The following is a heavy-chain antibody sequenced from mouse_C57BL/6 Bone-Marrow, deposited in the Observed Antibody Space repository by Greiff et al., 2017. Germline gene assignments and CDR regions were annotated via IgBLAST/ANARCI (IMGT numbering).Heavy chain of an antibody. V-gene: IGHV3-6*01. CDR2: ISYDGSN. J-gene: IGHJ1*03. Sequence: VQLQQSGPGLVKPSQSLSLTCSVTGYSITSGYYWNWIRQFPGNKLEWMGYISYDGSNNYNPSLKNRISITRDTSKNQFFLKLNSVTTEDTATYYCARPDYGSSPHWYFDVWGTGTTVTVSS. D-gene: IGHD1-1*01. CDR1: GYSITSGYY. CDR3: ARPDYGSSPHWYFDV.